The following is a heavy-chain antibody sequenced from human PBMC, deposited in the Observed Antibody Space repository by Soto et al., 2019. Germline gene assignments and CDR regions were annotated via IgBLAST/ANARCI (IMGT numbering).Heavy chain of an antibody. CDR3: ARVSSWSCFDY. V-gene: IGHV1-46*01. CDR1: GYTFTSDY. D-gene: IGHD6-13*01. Sequence: QVQLVQSGAEVKKPGASVKVSCKASGYTFTSDYMHWVRQAPGQGLEWMGIINPSGGSTSYAQKFQGRFTMRRDKSTSTVYMELSSLRSEDTAVYCCARVSSWSCFDYWGQGTLVTVSS. J-gene: IGHJ4*02. CDR2: INPSGGST.